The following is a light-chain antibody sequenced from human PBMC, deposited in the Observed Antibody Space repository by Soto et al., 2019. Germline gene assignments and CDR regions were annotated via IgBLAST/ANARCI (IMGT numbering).Light chain of an antibody. V-gene: IGKV3-15*01. CDR1: QSVSSD. J-gene: IGKJ2*01. CDR3: QQYNNWPPVT. Sequence: EIVMTQSPATLSESPGERVTLSCRASQSVSSDLAWYQQKPGQAPRLLIYGASTRATGIPARFRGSGSGTEFTLTISSLQSEDFAVYYCQQYNNWPPVTFGQGTKLEIK. CDR2: GAS.